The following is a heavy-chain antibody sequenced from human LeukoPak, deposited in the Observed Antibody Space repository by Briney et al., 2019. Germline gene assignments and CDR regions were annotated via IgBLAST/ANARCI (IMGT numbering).Heavy chain of an antibody. CDR3: AKLSRGSAVVNDGFDI. V-gene: IGHV3-23*01. CDR2: ISGSDTT. Sequence: PGGSLRLSCAASGFTFSSYAMSWVRQAPGNGLEWVSGISGSDTTYYADSVRGRFTISRDYSKNTLFLQINSLRAEDTAVYYCAKLSRGSAVVNDGFDIWGHGTMVTVSS. J-gene: IGHJ3*02. CDR1: GFTFSSYA. D-gene: IGHD2-21*01.